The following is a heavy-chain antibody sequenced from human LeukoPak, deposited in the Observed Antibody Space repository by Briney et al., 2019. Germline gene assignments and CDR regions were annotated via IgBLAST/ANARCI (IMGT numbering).Heavy chain of an antibody. V-gene: IGHV3-21*04. CDR1: GFTFSSYS. D-gene: IGHD5-18*01. Sequence: GGSLRLSCAASGFTFSSYSMNWVRQAPGKGLEWVSSISSSSSYIYYADSVKGRFTISRDNAKNSLYLQMNSLRAEDTAVYYCARDPWWSDTAMELYFDYWGQGTLVTVSS. J-gene: IGHJ4*02. CDR2: ISSSSSYI. CDR3: ARDPWWSDTAMELYFDY.